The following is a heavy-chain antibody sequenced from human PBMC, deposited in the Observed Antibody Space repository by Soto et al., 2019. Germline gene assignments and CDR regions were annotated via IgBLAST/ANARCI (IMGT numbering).Heavy chain of an antibody. CDR2: VYSSGST. Sequence: QLQLQESGPGLVKPSETLSLTCTVSGGSISSNSYYWGWIRQPPGKGLEWIGSVYSSGSTYYNPSLESRVTISVDTSKNQFSLKLSSVTAADTAVYYCARLGYSYGYYFDYWGQGTLVTVSS. V-gene: IGHV4-39*01. J-gene: IGHJ4*02. D-gene: IGHD5-18*01. CDR3: ARLGYSYGYYFDY. CDR1: GGSISSNSYY.